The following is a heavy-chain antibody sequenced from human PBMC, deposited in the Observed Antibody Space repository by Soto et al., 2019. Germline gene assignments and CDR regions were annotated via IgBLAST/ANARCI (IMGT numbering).Heavy chain of an antibody. CDR3: ARDTTIFGVVIRGGWFDP. D-gene: IGHD3-3*01. CDR1: GYTFTSYG. CDR2: ISAYNGNT. J-gene: IGHJ5*02. V-gene: IGHV1-18*01. Sequence: ASVKVSCKASGYTFTSYGISWVRQAPGQGLEWMGWISAYNGNTNYAQKLQGRVTMTTDTSTSTAYMELRSLRSDDTAVYYCARDTTIFGVVIRGGWFDPWGQGTLVTVSS.